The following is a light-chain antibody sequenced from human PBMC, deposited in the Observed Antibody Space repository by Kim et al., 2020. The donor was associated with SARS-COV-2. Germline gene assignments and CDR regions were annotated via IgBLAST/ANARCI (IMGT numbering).Light chain of an antibody. CDR1: QRVSSSY. V-gene: IGKV3-20*01. J-gene: IGKJ1*01. CDR2: GAS. Sequence: SPGESAPTSCRASQRVSSSYLAWYQQKPGQAPRLLIYGASSRATGIPDRFSGSGSGTDFTLTISRLESEDFAVYYCQQYGSSPRTFGQGTKVDIK. CDR3: QQYGSSPRT.